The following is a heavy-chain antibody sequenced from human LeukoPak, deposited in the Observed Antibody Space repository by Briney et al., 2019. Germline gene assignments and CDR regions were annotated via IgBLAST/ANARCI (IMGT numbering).Heavy chain of an antibody. D-gene: IGHD6-19*01. V-gene: IGHV3-23*01. Sequence: GGSLRLSCAASGFTFSSYAMTWVRQAPGKGLEWVSAISGSGGITNYADSVKGRFTISRDNSKNTLYLQMNSLRADDTAVYYCVLGGYPGGFNIWGQGSLVSVSS. CDR3: VLGGYPGGFNI. CDR1: GFTFSSYA. CDR2: ISGSGGIT. J-gene: IGHJ3*02.